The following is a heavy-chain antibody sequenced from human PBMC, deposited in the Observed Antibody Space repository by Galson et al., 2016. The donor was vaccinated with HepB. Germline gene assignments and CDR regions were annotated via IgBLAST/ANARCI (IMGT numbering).Heavy chain of an antibody. CDR1: GYSFTTYW. D-gene: IGHD2/OR15-2a*01. J-gene: IGHJ4*02. V-gene: IGHV5-51*01. CDR2: VYPGDSDT. Sequence: QSGAEVKKPKESLKISCMGSGYSFTTYWIAWVRQMPGKGLEWMGIVYPGDSDTRYSPSFEGHVTISADKSITTAYLQWNSLKATDTAMYYCARGGFLNEAPDYWGQGTLVIVSS. CDR3: ARGGFLNEAPDY.